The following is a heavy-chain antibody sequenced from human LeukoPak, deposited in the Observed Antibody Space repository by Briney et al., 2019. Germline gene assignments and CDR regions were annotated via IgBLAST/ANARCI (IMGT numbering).Heavy chain of an antibody. J-gene: IGHJ6*03. CDR2: ISGTSAYT. Sequence: PGGSLRLSWAASGFSSSRHTMNWGRQAPGKGLEWVSSISGTSAYTYYRDSVKGRFTVSRDNATYSLILQMDSLRADDTAVYYCARAAVLVGEYSHYYFINVWGRGTTVSVSS. D-gene: IGHD1-26*01. V-gene: IGHV3-21*01. CDR1: GFSSSRHT. CDR3: ARAAVLVGEYSHYYFINV.